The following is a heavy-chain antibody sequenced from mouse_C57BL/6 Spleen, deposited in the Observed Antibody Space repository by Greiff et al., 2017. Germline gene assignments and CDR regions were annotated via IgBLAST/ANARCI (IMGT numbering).Heavy chain of an antibody. V-gene: IGHV3-1*01. Sequence: DVQLQESGPGMVKPSQSLSLTCTVTGYSITSGYDWHWIRHFPGNKLEWMGYISYSGSTNYNPSLKSRISITHDTSKNHFFLKLNSVTTEDTATYYCARDRGDYAWFAYWGQGTLVTVSA. CDR2: ISYSGST. CDR1: GYSITSGYD. J-gene: IGHJ3*01. D-gene: IGHD2-4*01. CDR3: ARDRGDYAWFAY.